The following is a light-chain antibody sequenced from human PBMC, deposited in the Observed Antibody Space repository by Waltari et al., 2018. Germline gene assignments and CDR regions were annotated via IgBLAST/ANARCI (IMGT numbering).Light chain of an antibody. Sequence: EIVLTQSPPTLSLSPGERATLSCRASQSVSRYLAWYKQKPGQAPRLLIYDTSSRATGIPARFSGSGSGTDFTLTISSLEPEDFAVYYCQHRTNWPQTFGPGTKLEI. CDR1: QSVSRY. J-gene: IGKJ2*01. CDR2: DTS. CDR3: QHRTNWPQT. V-gene: IGKV3-11*01.